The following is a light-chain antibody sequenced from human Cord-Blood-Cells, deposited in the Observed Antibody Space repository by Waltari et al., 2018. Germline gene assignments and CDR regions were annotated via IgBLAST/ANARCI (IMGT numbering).Light chain of an antibody. Sequence: EIVLTQSPGTLSLSPGERATLSCRARQSVSSSYLAWYQHKPGQAPRLLIYGASSRAPCITDRFSGSGSGTDFTLTISRLEPEDFAVYYCQQYGSSLPYSFGQGTKLEIK. CDR3: QQYGSSLPYS. V-gene: IGKV3-20*01. CDR1: QSVSSSY. J-gene: IGKJ2*03. CDR2: GAS.